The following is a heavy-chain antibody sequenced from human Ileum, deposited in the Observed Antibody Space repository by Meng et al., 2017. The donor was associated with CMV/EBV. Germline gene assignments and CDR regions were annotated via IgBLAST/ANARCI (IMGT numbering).Heavy chain of an antibody. Sequence: GGSLRLSCAASRFTFSGSTIHWVRQASGKGLEWLGRIKSKANNHATAYGASVKGRFTISGDGSKDTAYLQMNGLKTEDTAVYYCSSRWEGLGNYYFDWGQGTLVTVSS. CDR3: SSRWEGLGNYYFD. J-gene: IGHJ4*02. D-gene: IGHD3-10*01. V-gene: IGHV3-73*01. CDR2: IKSKANNHAT. CDR1: RFTFSGST.